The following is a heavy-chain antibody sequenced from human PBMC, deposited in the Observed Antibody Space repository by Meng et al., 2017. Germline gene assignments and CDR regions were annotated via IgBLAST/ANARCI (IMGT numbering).Heavy chain of an antibody. J-gene: IGHJ4*02. V-gene: IGHV1-69*01. CDR2: IIPIFGTA. Sequence: QVRLVESGAEVKKPGSSVKVSCKASGGTFNSYAISWVRQAPGQGLEWMGGIIPIFGTANYAQKFQGRVTITADESTSTAYMELSSLRSEDTAVYYCARDDYSNYLPFDYWGQGTLVTVSS. CDR3: ARDDYSNYLPFDY. D-gene: IGHD4-11*01. CDR1: GGTFNSYA.